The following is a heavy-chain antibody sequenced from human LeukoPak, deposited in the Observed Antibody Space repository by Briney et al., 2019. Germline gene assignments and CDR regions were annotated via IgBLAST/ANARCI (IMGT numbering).Heavy chain of an antibody. CDR2: ISWNSGSI. CDR3: AKAPRGVVGATPYFDY. V-gene: IGHV3-9*01. CDR1: GFTFDDYA. Sequence: LGGSLRLSCAASGFTFDDYAMHWVRQAPGKGLEWVSGISWNSGSIGYADSVKGRFTISRDNAKNSLYLQMNSLRAEDTALYYCAKAPRGVVGATPYFDYWGQGTLVTASS. J-gene: IGHJ4*02. D-gene: IGHD1-26*01.